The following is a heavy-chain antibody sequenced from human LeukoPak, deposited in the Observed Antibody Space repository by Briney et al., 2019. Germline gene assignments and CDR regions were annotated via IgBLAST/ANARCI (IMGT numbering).Heavy chain of an antibody. CDR2: IYYSGST. D-gene: IGHD1-26*01. CDR1: GGSISSSSYY. J-gene: IGHJ4*02. V-gene: IGHV4-39*01. Sequence: SETLSLTCTVSGGSISSSSYYWGWIRQPPGKGPEWIGSIYYSGSTYYNPSLKSRVTISVDTSKNQFSLKLSSVTAADTAVYYCARHTTGIVGATTDWGQGTLVTVSS. CDR3: ARHTTGIVGATTD.